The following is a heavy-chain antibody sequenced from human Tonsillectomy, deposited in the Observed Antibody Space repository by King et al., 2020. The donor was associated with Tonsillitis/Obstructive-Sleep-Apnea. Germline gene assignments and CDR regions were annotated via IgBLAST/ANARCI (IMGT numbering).Heavy chain of an antibody. D-gene: IGHD1-26*01. Sequence: VQLVESGGGLVQPGGSLRLSCAASGFTFSSYAMSWVRQAPGKGLEWVSLISGSGGSTYYADSVKGRFTISRDNSKNTLYLQMNSLRAEDTAVYYCAKEGGSYSYYYYYTDVWGKRTTVTVSS. CDR2: ISGSGGST. J-gene: IGHJ6*03. CDR3: AKEGGSYSYYYYYTDV. CDR1: GFTFSSYA. V-gene: IGHV3-23*04.